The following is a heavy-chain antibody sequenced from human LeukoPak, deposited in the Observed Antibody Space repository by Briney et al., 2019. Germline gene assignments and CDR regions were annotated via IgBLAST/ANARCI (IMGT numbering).Heavy chain of an antibody. D-gene: IGHD2-8*01. J-gene: IGHJ4*02. CDR2: INTDGSST. V-gene: IGHV3-74*01. CDR1: GFTFSSYW. Sequence: GGSLRLSCAASGFTFSSYWMHWVRQAPGKGLVWVSRINTDGSSTSYADSVKGRFTISRDNAKNTLYLQMNSLRAEDTAVYYCARDGYCTNGVCPPDYWGQGTLVTVSS. CDR3: ARDGYCTNGVCPPDY.